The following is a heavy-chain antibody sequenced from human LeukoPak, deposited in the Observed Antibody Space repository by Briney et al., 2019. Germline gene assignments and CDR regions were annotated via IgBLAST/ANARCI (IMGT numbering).Heavy chain of an antibody. J-gene: IGHJ4*02. CDR3: ARVGGYYYDSSGYPFSDY. CDR2: ISAYNGNT. CDR1: GYTFTSYG. Sequence: ASVKVSCKASGYTFTSYGISWVRQAPGQGLEWMGWISAYNGNTNYAQKLQGRVTMTTDTSTSTAYMELRSLRSDDTAVYYCARVGGYYYDSSGYPFSDYWGQGTLVTVSS. D-gene: IGHD3-22*01. V-gene: IGHV1-18*01.